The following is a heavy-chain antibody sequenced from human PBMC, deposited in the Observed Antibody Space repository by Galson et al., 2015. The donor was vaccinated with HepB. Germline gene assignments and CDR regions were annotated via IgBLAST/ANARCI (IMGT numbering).Heavy chain of an antibody. V-gene: IGHV1-69*02. CDR3: ASGPIVGAPPPGY. Sequence: SVKVSCKASGGTFSSYTISWVRQAPGQGLEWMGRIIPILGIANHAQKFQGRVTITAAKSTSTAYMELSSLKSEDTAVYYCASGPIVGAPPPGYWGQGNLDTVSP. D-gene: IGHD1-26*01. CDR1: GGTFSSYT. CDR2: IIPILGIA. J-gene: IGHJ4*02.